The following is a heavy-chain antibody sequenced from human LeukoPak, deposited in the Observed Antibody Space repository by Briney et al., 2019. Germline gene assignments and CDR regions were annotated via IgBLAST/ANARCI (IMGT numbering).Heavy chain of an antibody. Sequence: GGSLRLSCAASGFTFSSYGMHWVRQAPGKGLEWVAVISYDGSNKYYADSVKGRFTISRDNSKNTLYLQMNSLRAGDTAVYYCAKDLGRDTMVQGYWGQGTLATVSS. CDR3: AKDLGRDTMVQGY. V-gene: IGHV3-30*18. D-gene: IGHD3-10*01. J-gene: IGHJ4*02. CDR1: GFTFSSYG. CDR2: ISYDGSNK.